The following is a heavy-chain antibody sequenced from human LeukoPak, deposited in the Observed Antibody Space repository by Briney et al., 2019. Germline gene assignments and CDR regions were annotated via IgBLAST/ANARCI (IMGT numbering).Heavy chain of an antibody. V-gene: IGHV3-53*01. Sequence: GGSLRLSCAASGLTVSKNYMSWVRQAPGKGLESVSVIYSGGSTYYADSVRGRFIISRDNSKNTLYLQMNSLRVEDTAVYYCARLRTTRGPVTVTPFYPGSPNWFDPWGQGTLVTVSS. CDR1: GLTVSKNY. J-gene: IGHJ5*02. CDR2: IYSGGST. CDR3: ARLRTTRGPVTVTPFYPGSPNWFDP. D-gene: IGHD4-17*01.